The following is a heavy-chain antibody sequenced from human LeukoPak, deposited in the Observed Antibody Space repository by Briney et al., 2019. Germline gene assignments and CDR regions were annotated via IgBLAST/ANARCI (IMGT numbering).Heavy chain of an antibody. V-gene: IGHV1-46*01. D-gene: IGHD6-6*01. CDR2: INPSGGST. CDR1: GYTFTSYY. CDR3: ARVNVAARSKYEYFQH. Sequence: ASVKVSCKASGYTFTSYYMHWVRQAPGQGLEWVGIINPSGGSTSYAQKFQGRVTMTRDTSTSTVYMELSSLRSENTAVYYCARVNVAARSKYEYFQHWGQGTLVTVSS. J-gene: IGHJ1*01.